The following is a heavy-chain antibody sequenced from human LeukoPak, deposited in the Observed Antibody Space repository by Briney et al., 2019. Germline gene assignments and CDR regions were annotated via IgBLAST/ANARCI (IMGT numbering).Heavy chain of an antibody. J-gene: IGHJ4*02. CDR1: GGSISSGSYY. V-gene: IGHV4-61*10. D-gene: IGHD3-10*01. Sequence: SETLSLTCTVSGGSISSGSYYWSWIRQPAGKGLEWIGEINHSGSTNYNPSLKSRVTISVDTSKNQFSLKLSSVTAADTAVYYCARRPTETAMVRGVSHYYFDYWGQGTLVTVSS. CDR2: INHSGST. CDR3: ARRPTETAMVRGVSHYYFDY.